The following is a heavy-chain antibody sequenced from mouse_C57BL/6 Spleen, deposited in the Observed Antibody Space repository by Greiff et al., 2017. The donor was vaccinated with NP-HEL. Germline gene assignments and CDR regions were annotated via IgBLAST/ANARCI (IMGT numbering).Heavy chain of an antibody. CDR3: ARGGWLPFAY. CDR1: GYTFTSYW. Sequence: QVQLQQPGAELVRPGSSVKLSCKASGYTFTSYWMHWVKQRPIQGLEWIGNIDPSDSETHYNQKFKDKATLTVDKSSSTAYMQLSSLTSEDSAVDYCARGGWLPFAYWGQGTLVTVSA. D-gene: IGHD2-3*01. V-gene: IGHV1-52*01. CDR2: IDPSDSET. J-gene: IGHJ3*01.